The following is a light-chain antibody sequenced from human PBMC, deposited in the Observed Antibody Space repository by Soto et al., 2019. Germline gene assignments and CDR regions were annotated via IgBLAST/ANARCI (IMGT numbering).Light chain of an antibody. V-gene: IGLV1-44*01. CDR1: SSNIGTKT. Sequence: SVLTQPPSVSGTPGQTVTFFCSGSSSNIGTKTVNWYQQVPGTAPKLLIYSNNQRPSGVPDRFSGSKSGTSASLAISGLQSEDEADYYCAAWDDSLNGRYVFGTGTKVTVL. CDR2: SNN. CDR3: AAWDDSLNGRYV. J-gene: IGLJ1*01.